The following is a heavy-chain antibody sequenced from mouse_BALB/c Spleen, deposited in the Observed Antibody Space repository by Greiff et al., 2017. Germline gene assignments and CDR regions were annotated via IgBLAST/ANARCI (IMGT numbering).Heavy chain of an antibody. CDR2: IYPGSGSS. Sequence: LQQPGSELVRPGASVKLSCKASGYTFTSYWMHWVKQRPGQGIEWIGNIYPGSGSSNYDEKFKRKATLTVDTSSSTAYMQLSSLTSEDSAVYYCTNGYGSAWFVYWGQGTLVTVSS. CDR3: TNGYGSAWFVY. CDR1: GYTFTSYW. V-gene: IGHV1S22*01. J-gene: IGHJ3*01. D-gene: IGHD1-1*01.